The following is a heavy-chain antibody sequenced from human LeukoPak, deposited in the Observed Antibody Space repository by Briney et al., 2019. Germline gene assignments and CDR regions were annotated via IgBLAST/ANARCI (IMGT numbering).Heavy chain of an antibody. D-gene: IGHD4-17*01. CDR2: IRYDGSNK. V-gene: IGHV3-30*02. CDR3: ANTSPFTTVTPWAFDI. J-gene: IGHJ3*02. CDR1: GFTFSRYS. Sequence: SGGSLRLSCAASGFTFSRYSMHWVRQAPGKGLEWVAFIRYDGSNKYYAGSVKGRFTISRDNSKNTLYPQMNSLSAEDTAVYYCANTSPFTTVTPWAFDIWGQGTLVTVSS.